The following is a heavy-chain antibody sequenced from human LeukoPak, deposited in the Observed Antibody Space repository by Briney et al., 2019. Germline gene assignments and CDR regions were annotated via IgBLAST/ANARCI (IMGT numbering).Heavy chain of an antibody. CDR2: INPNSGGT. CDR1: GYTFTGYY. V-gene: IGHV1-2*02. D-gene: IGHD6-19*01. CDR3: ARGSGWYQYGMDV. Sequence: ASVEVSCKASGYTFTGYYMHWVRQAPGQGLEWMGWINPNSGGTNYAQKFQGRVTMARDTSISTAYMELSRLISDDTAVYYCARGSGWYQYGMDVWGQGTTVTVSS. J-gene: IGHJ6*02.